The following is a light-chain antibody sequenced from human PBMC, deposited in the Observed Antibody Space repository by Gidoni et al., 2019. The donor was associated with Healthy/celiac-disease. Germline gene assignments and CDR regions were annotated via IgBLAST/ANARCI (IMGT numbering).Light chain of an antibody. CDR2: EVS. Sequence: QSALTPPPSASGSPGQSVTIYCTGTSSDVGGYNYVSWYQTTPGKAPKLIIYEVSKRPSGVPDRFSGSKSGNTASLTVSGLQAEDEADYYCSSYAGSNNLVFGGGTKLTVL. CDR1: SSDVGGYNY. CDR3: SSYAGSNNLV. J-gene: IGLJ2*01. V-gene: IGLV2-8*01.